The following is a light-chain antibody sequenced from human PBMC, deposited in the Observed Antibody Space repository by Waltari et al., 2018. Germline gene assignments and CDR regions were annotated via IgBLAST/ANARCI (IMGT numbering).Light chain of an antibody. J-gene: IGKJ4*01. V-gene: IGKV3-11*01. Sequence: EIVLTQSPGTVSLSPGERATPSCRASQNVDNYVAWYQQRPGQTPKLLIYDASNRATGVPARFSGSGSGTDFTLTISGLEPEDFAVYYCQQRSGLLPVTFGGGTKVEIK. CDR2: DAS. CDR1: QNVDNY. CDR3: QQRSGLLPVT.